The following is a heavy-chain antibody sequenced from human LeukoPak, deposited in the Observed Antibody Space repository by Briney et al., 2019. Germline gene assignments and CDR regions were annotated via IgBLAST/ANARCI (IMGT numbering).Heavy chain of an antibody. CDR2: IDPSDSYT. CDR1: GYSFTSYW. Sequence: GESLKISCKVSGYSFTSYWISWVRQMPGKGLEWMGRIDPSDSYTNYSPSFQGHVTFSADKSISTAYLQWSSLKASDTAMYYCARHTRWDLPHGMDVWGKGTTVTVSS. D-gene: IGHD1-26*01. CDR3: ARHTRWDLPHGMDV. V-gene: IGHV5-10-1*01. J-gene: IGHJ6*04.